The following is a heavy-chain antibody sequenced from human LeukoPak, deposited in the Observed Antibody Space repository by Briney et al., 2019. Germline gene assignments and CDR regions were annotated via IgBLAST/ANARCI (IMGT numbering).Heavy chain of an antibody. Sequence: GRSLRLSCAASGFTFDDYAMHWVRQAPGKGLEWVSGISWNSGSIGYADSVKGRFTISRDNAKNSLYLQMNSLRAEDTALYYCASGYSSSWSGDYWGQGTLFTVSS. J-gene: IGHJ4*02. CDR2: ISWNSGSI. CDR3: ASGYSSSWSGDY. V-gene: IGHV3-9*01. CDR1: GFTFDDYA. D-gene: IGHD6-13*01.